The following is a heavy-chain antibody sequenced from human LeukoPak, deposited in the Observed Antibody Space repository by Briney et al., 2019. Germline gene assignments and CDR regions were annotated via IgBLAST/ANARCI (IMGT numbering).Heavy chain of an antibody. J-gene: IGHJ5*02. CDR3: ARRMGDTVP. CDR2: VYHSGTT. CDR1: GGSMMTYH. Sequence: SETLSLTCNVSGGSMMTYHWNWIRQSPEKGLEWMGYVYHSGTTRYNPSLKGQVSMSIDTSKNQFSLRLTSVTAADTGVYYCARRMGDTVPWGQGILVTVSS. V-gene: IGHV4-59*08. D-gene: IGHD1-26*01.